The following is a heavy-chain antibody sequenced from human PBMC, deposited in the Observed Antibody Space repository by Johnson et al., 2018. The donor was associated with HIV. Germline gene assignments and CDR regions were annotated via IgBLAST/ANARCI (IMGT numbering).Heavy chain of an antibody. Sequence: QVQLVESGGGVVQPGRSLRLSCAASGFTFSSFAMHWVRQTPGNGLEWVSIISYSGSNKYYADSVKGRFTISRDNSKNTLYLQINTLRAEDTALYYCASQRWKQGDAFDIWGQGTMVTVSP. CDR2: ISYSGSNK. D-gene: IGHD4-23*01. CDR3: ASQRWKQGDAFDI. V-gene: IGHV3-30*04. J-gene: IGHJ3*02. CDR1: GFTFSSFA.